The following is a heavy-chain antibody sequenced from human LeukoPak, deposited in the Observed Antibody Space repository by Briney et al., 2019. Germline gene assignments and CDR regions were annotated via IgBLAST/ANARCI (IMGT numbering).Heavy chain of an antibody. CDR2: IKSKTDGGTT. V-gene: IGHV3-15*01. Sequence: GGSLRLSCAASEFSVGSNYMTWVRQAPGKGLEWVGLIKSKTDGGTTDYAAPVKGRFTISRDDSKNMLYLQMNSLKTEDTAVYFCATGWGGFDYWGQGTLVTVSS. D-gene: IGHD3-10*01. CDR3: ATGWGGFDY. J-gene: IGHJ4*02. CDR1: EFSVGSNY.